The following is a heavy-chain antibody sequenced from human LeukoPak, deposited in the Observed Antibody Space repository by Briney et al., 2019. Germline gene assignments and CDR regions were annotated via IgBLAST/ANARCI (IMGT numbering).Heavy chain of an antibody. CDR3: ARDSVPYYYDSSGTNAFDI. V-gene: IGHV1-2*06. D-gene: IGHD3-22*01. Sequence: ASVKVSCKASGYTFTGYYMHWVRQAPGQGLEWMGRINPNSGGTNYAQKFQGRVTMTRDTSISTAYMELSRLRPDDTAVYYCARDSVPYYYDSSGTNAFDIWGQGTMVTVSS. J-gene: IGHJ3*02. CDR2: INPNSGGT. CDR1: GYTFTGYY.